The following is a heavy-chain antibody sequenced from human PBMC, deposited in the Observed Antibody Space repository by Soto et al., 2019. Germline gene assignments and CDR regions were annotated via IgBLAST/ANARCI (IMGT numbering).Heavy chain of an antibody. V-gene: IGHV1-3*01. D-gene: IGHD2-21*02. J-gene: IGHJ4*02. CDR1: GYTFTSYA. Sequence: GASVKVSCKASGYTFTSYAMHWVRQAPGQRLEWMGWINAGNGNTKYSQKFQGRVTITRDTSASTAYMELSSLRSEDTAVYYCARSIVVVTPLDYGGRGTRVTVPS. CDR3: ARSIVVVTPLDY. CDR2: INAGNGNT.